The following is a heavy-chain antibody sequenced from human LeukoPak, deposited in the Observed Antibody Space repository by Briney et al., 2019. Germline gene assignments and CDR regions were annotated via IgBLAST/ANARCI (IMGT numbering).Heavy chain of an antibody. J-gene: IGHJ3*02. CDR3: AHSQVFSYGSFHDAYDI. Sequence: VSGPTLVKPTQTHTLTCSLSGVSLSTSGVGVGWIRQPPGKALEWLALIYWDDDSRYSPTLKSRLTIAKDTSKNQVVLTLTNMDSVDTATYYCAHSQVFSYGSFHDAYDIWGLGMLVTVSS. D-gene: IGHD5-18*01. CDR1: GVSLSTSGVG. V-gene: IGHV2-5*02. CDR2: IYWDDDS.